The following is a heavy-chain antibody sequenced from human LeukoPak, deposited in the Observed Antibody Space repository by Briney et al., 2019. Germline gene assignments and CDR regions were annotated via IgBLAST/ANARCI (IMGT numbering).Heavy chain of an antibody. J-gene: IGHJ4*02. CDR1: GFNFSPYA. CDR2: ISGSGAYI. Sequence: PGGSLRLSCAASGFNFSPYAMSWVRQAPGKGLEWVSGISGSGAYIYYTDSVKGRFTISRDNSKNTLYLQMNSLRAEDTAVYYCAKDSRPYWGQGTLVTVSS. CDR3: AKDSRPY. V-gene: IGHV3-23*01.